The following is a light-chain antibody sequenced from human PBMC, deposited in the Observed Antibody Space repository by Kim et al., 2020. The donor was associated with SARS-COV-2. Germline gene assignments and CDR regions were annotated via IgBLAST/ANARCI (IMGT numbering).Light chain of an antibody. CDR1: QTLLHSDGKTC. Sequence: IVMTQTPLSLSVTPGQSASIFCKSSQTLLHSDGKTCLYWYLQKPGQPPQVLLYEVSNRFSGVPDRFSGSGSGTAFSLTISRVEAEDVGIYYCMQSTQLPPITFGQGTRLEIK. J-gene: IGKJ5*01. CDR2: EVS. V-gene: IGKV2D-29*01. CDR3: MQSTQLPPIT.